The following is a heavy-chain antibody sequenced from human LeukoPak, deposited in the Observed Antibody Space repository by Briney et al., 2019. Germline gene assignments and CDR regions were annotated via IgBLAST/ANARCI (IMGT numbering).Heavy chain of an antibody. CDR3: TRDGEGASHY. Sequence: GGSLRLSCAASEFTYGMNWVRQAPGKGLECVSAISSSGSNTYYADSVKGRFTISRDNAKNSLYLQMNSLRVDDTAVYYCTRDGEGASHYWGQGTLVTASS. J-gene: IGHJ4*02. D-gene: IGHD3-10*01. V-gene: IGHV3-21*04. CDR2: ISSSGSNT. CDR1: EFTYG.